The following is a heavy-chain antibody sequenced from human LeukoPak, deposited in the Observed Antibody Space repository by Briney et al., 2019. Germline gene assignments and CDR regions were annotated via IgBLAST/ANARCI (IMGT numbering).Heavy chain of an antibody. V-gene: IGHV1-46*01. D-gene: IGHD2-2*02. CDR1: GYTFTFYY. Sequence: ASVKFSCKASGYTFTFYYIHWVRQAPGQGLEWMGKINPRAGDTSSAQKFQGRVTMTRDTSTSTVYMELSSLRSEDTAVYYCARDGEDIVVEPVARPFEYWGQGTLVTVSS. CDR3: ARDGEDIVVEPVARPFEY. J-gene: IGHJ4*02. CDR2: INPRAGDT.